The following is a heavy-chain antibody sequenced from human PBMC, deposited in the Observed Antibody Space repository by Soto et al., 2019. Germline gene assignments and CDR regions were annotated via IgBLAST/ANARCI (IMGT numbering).Heavy chain of an antibody. CDR2: IWYDGNNK. Sequence: QVQLVESGGGVVQPGKSLRLSCAASGFMFRNYGMHWVRQAPGKGLEWVAVIWYDGNNKYYADSVRGRFTISRDDSKNSLYLQMNSLRADDTAVYYCARGEVFRFLEWSDRQKIDYWGQGTLVTVSS. CDR1: GFMFRNYG. CDR3: ARGEVFRFLEWSDRQKIDY. J-gene: IGHJ4*02. D-gene: IGHD3-3*01. V-gene: IGHV3-33*01.